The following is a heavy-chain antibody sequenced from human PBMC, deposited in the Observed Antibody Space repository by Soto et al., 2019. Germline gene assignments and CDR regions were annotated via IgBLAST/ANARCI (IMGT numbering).Heavy chain of an antibody. CDR1: GGTFSSYA. D-gene: IGHD2-2*01. J-gene: IGHJ4*02. CDR2: IIPIFGTA. Sequence: QVQLVQSGAEVKKPGSSVKVSCKASGGTFSSYAISWVRQAPGQGLEWMGGIIPIFGTANYAQKFQGRVTITAEKATSTAYMELSSLRSEDTAVYYCARGEVVPAAIGGAFDYWGQGTLVTVSS. CDR3: ARGEVVPAAIGGAFDY. V-gene: IGHV1-69*06.